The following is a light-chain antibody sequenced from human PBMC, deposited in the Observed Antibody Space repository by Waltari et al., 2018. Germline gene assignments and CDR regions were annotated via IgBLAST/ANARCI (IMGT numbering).Light chain of an antibody. CDR1: NSNIGSNS. Sequence: QSVVTQPPSASGTPGQRVTISCSGSNSNIGSNSVTWYQHLPGAAPKLLIYGDSHRPSGVPARFSGSKSDTSASLSMSGLKSEDEADYYCATSDDGLPGWVFGGGTKLTVV. J-gene: IGLJ3*02. CDR2: GDS. CDR3: ATSDDGLPGWV. V-gene: IGLV1-44*01.